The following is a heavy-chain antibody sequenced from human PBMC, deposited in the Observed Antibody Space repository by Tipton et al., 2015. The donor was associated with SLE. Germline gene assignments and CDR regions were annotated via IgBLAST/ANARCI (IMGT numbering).Heavy chain of an antibody. D-gene: IGHD3-16*01. J-gene: IGHJ4*02. CDR1: GGSISSYY. CDR2: IYYSGST. V-gene: IGHV4-59*01. Sequence: LRLSCTVSGGSISSYYWSWIRQPPGKGLEWIGYIYYSGSTNYNPSLKSRVTISVDTSKNQFSLQLSSVTAADTAVYYCASPFGSALGYWGQGTLVTVSS. CDR3: ASPFGSALGY.